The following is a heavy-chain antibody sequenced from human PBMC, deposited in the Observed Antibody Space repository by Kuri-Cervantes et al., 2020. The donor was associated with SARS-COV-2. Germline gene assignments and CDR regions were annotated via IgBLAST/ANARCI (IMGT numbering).Heavy chain of an antibody. CDR1: GFTFSSYG. D-gene: IGHD3-3*01. CDR2: LRYDGGEK. J-gene: IGHJ4*02. Sequence: GGSLRLSCAASGFTFSSYGMHWVRQAPGKGLEWVAFLRYDGGEKHYADSVKGRFTISRDSSKNTLYLEMNSLRVEDTAVYYCAKDPIYRGTYDLGKLDSWGRGTLVTVSS. V-gene: IGHV3-30*02. CDR3: AKDPIYRGTYDLGKLDS.